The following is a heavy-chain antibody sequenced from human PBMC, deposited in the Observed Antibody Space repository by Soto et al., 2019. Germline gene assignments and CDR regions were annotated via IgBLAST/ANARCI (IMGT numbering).Heavy chain of an antibody. CDR2: ISAYNGNT. D-gene: IGHD3-3*01. CDR3: ATYDFWSGHSISPA. V-gene: IGHV1-18*01. J-gene: IGHJ5*02. CDR1: GYTFTSYG. Sequence: ASVKVSCKASGYTFTSYGISWVRQAPGQGLEWMGWISAYNGNTNYAQKLQGRVTMTTDTSTSTAYMELRSLRSDDTAVYYCATYDFWSGHSISPASGQGTLVTIYS.